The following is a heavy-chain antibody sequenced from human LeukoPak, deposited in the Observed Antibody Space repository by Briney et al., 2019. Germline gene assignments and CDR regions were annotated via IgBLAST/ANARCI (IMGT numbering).Heavy chain of an antibody. Sequence: GGSLRLSCAASGFTLSSYAMSWVRQAPGKGLEWVSAISDSGNTYHADSVKGRFTISRDSSKNTLFLQMNRLRPEDAAVYYCAKAPVTTCRGAYCYPFDYWGQGALVTVSS. CDR2: ISDSGNT. D-gene: IGHD2-21*01. V-gene: IGHV3-23*01. CDR1: GFTLSSYA. J-gene: IGHJ4*02. CDR3: AKAPVTTCRGAYCYPFDY.